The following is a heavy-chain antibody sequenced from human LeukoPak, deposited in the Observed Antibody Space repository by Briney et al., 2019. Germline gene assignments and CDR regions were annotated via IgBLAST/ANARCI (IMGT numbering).Heavy chain of an antibody. D-gene: IGHD3-22*01. Sequence: GGSLILSCAASGFTFSSYAMHWVRQAPGKGLEWVAVISYDGSNKYYADSVKGRFTISRDNSKNTLYLQMNSLRAEDTAVYYCARDYYDSSGYYESDYWGQGTLVTVSS. V-gene: IGHV3-30*04. CDR2: ISYDGSNK. CDR3: ARDYYDSSGYYESDY. CDR1: GFTFSSYA. J-gene: IGHJ4*02.